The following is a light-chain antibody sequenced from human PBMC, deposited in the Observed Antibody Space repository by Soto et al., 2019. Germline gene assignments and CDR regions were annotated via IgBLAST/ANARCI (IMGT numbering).Light chain of an antibody. Sequence: DIQITHSPSILSASLGYIFTITFRSSQSISSWLAWYQQKPGKAPKLLIYDASSLESGVPSRFSGSGSGTEFTLTISSLQSEDFAVYYCQQYNNWPFITFGQGTRLEIK. CDR2: DAS. CDR1: QSISSW. J-gene: IGKJ5*01. V-gene: IGKV1-5*01. CDR3: QQYNNWPFIT.